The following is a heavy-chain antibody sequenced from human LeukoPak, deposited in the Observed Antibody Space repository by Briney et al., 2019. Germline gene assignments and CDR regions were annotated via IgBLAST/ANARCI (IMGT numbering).Heavy chain of an antibody. CDR2: IIPILGIA. CDR3: ATSRPLAAAGKDNWFDP. V-gene: IGHV1-69*04. CDR1: GGTFSSYA. Sequence: ASVKVSCKASGGTFSSYAISWVRQAPGQGLEWMGRIIPILGIANYAQKFQGRVTITADKSTSTAYMELSSLRSEDTAVYYCATSRPLAAAGKDNWFDPWGQGTLVTVSS. D-gene: IGHD6-13*01. J-gene: IGHJ5*02.